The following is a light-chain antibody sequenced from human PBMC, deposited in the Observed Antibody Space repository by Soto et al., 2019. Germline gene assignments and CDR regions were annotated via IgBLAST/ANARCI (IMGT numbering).Light chain of an antibody. V-gene: IGLV2-8*01. CDR1: SNDIGAYNY. CDR2: EVS. CDR3: SSYAGCNSSPYV. Sequence: QSALTQPPSASGSPGQSVTISCTGTSNDIGAYNYVSWYQQHPGKAPKLMIYEVSKRPSGVPDRFSGSKSGNTASLTVSGLQAEDDADYDCSSYAGCNSSPYVFGTGTKVTVL. J-gene: IGLJ1*01.